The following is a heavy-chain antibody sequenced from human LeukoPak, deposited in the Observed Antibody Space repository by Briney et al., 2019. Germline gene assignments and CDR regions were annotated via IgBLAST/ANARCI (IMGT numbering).Heavy chain of an antibody. D-gene: IGHD1-7*01. V-gene: IGHV3-11*01. Sequence: VGSLRPSCAASGVTFSDYYMGCIRQAPGKRLEWLSYISGSGTIIYYADSVKGRFTISRDNAKNSLDLQMNSLRADDTAVYYCGRDFGLTGTKRSFDIWGQGTMVTVSS. CDR2: ISGSGTII. J-gene: IGHJ3*02. CDR1: GVTFSDYY. CDR3: GRDFGLTGTKRSFDI.